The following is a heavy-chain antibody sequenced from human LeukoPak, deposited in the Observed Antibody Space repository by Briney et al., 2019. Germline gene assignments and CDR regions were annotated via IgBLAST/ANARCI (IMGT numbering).Heavy chain of an antibody. V-gene: IGHV3-23*01. D-gene: IGHD3-3*01. CDR1: GFTFSSYA. J-gene: IGHJ4*02. Sequence: GGSLRLSCAASGFTFSSYAMSWVRQAPGKGLEWVSAISGSGGSTYYADSVKGRFTISRDNSKNTLYLQMNSLRAEDTAVYYCAKVNDFWSGYYGTLDYCGQGTLVTVSS. CDR3: AKVNDFWSGYYGTLDY. CDR2: ISGSGGST.